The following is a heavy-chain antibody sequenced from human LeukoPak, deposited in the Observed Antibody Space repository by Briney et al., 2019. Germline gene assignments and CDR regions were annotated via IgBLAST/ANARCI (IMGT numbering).Heavy chain of an antibody. CDR3: ARGTYYYDSSGYFFDY. CDR2: IYYSGST. CDR1: GGSIGSSEW. J-gene: IGHJ4*02. D-gene: IGHD3-22*01. Sequence: SETLSLTCAVSGGSIGSSEWWSWVRQPPGKGLEWIGYIYYSGSTDYNPSLKSRVTISVDSSKNQFSLKLSSVTAADTAVYYCARGTYYYDSSGYFFDYWGQGTLVTVSS. V-gene: IGHV4-4*02.